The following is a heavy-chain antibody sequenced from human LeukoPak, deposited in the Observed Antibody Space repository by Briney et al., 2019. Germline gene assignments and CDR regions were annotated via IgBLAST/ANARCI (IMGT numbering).Heavy chain of an antibody. Sequence: PGGSLRLSCAASGFTFSNAWMSWVRQAPGKGLEWVGRIKSKIDGGTTDYAAPVKGRFTISRDDSKNTLYLQMNSLKTEDTAVYYCTTAFAEYYDYVWGSYRQGTDYWGQGTLVTVSS. CDR3: TTAFAEYYDYVWGSYRQGTDY. CDR2: IKSKIDGGTT. D-gene: IGHD3-16*02. V-gene: IGHV3-15*01. J-gene: IGHJ4*02. CDR1: GFTFSNAW.